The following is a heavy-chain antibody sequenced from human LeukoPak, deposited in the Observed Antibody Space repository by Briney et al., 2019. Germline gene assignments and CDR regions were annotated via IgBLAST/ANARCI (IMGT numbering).Heavy chain of an antibody. CDR2: ITTSGSTI. D-gene: IGHD5-18*01. Sequence: GGSLRLSCVASGFTFSDYYMNWIRQAPGKGLEWVSYITTSGSTIYYIDSVKGRFTISRDNAKNSLYLQMNSLRAEDTAAYYCARSNSYGYVRTMDVWGQGTTVTVSS. J-gene: IGHJ6*02. CDR1: GFTFSDYY. CDR3: ARSNSYGYVRTMDV. V-gene: IGHV3-11*01.